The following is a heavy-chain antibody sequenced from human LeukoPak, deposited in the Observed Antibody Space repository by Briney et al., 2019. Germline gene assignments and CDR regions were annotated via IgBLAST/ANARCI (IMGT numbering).Heavy chain of an antibody. CDR1: GLTFSNAW. D-gene: IGHD2-2*01. CDR2: IKSKTDGGTT. J-gene: IGHJ6*03. V-gene: IGHV3-15*01. Sequence: GGSLRLSCAASGLTFSNAWMSWVRQAPGKGLEWVGRIKSKTDGGTTDYAAPVKGRFTISRDDSKNTLYLQMNSLKTEDTAVYYCTTEDWGSTSPYYYYYYMDVWGKGTTVTVS. CDR3: TTEDWGSTSPYYYYYYMDV.